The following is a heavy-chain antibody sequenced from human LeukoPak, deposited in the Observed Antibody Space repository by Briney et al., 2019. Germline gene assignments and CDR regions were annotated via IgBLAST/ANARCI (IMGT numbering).Heavy chain of an antibody. V-gene: IGHV3-7*01. Sequence: GGSLRLSCAASGFTFSSYWMSWVRQAPGKGLEWVANIKQDGSEKYYVDSVKGRFTISRNNAKNSLYLQMNSLRAEDTAVYYCARDLEGHICYFDYWGQGTLVTVSS. CDR1: GFTFSSYW. CDR2: IKQDGSEK. CDR3: ARDLEGHICYFDY. D-gene: IGHD2-21*01. J-gene: IGHJ4*02.